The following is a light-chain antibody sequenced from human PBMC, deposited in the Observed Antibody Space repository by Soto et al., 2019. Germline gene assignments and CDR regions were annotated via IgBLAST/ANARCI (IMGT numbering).Light chain of an antibody. J-gene: IGKJ1*01. V-gene: IGKV3-20*01. CDR3: QQYDSSPWT. CDR2: GAS. CDR1: QSVSSSF. Sequence: EIVLTQSPGTLSLSPGERATLSCRASQSVSSSFLAWYQQKPGQAPRLLIYGASSRATGSPDRFSGSGSGTDFTLNICRLEPEDFAVFYCQQYDSSPWTFGQGTKVEIK.